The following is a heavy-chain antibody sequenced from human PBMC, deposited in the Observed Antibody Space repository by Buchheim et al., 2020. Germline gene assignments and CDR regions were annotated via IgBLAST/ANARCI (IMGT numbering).Heavy chain of an antibody. J-gene: IGHJ6*02. CDR2: ISHDGSGK. Sequence: QVQLVESGGSVVQPGASLRLSCAASGFTFSTYALHWVRQAPGKGREWVAVISHDGSGKHYTDSVEGRFSISRDNSRETVYLQMYSLRPEDTAVYYCARDLFLGGSMDACGQGTT. CDR3: ARDLFLGGSMDA. V-gene: IGHV3-30*14. D-gene: IGHD3-10*01. CDR1: GFTFSTYA.